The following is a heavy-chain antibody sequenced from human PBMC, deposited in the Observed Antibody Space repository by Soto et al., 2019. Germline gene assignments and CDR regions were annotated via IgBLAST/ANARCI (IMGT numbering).Heavy chain of an antibody. CDR3: ARDRFSAMVTWNWFDP. J-gene: IGHJ5*02. CDR2: IYYSGST. Sequence: PSETLSLTCTVSGGSISSGGYYWSWIRQHPGKGLEWIGYIYYSGSTYYNPSLKSRVTISVDTSKNQFSLKLSSVTAADTAVYYCARDRFSAMVTWNWFDPWGQGTLVTVSS. V-gene: IGHV4-31*03. D-gene: IGHD5-18*01. CDR1: GGSISSGGYY.